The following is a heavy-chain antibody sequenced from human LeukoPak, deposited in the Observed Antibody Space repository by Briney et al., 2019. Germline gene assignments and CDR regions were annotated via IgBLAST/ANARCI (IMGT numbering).Heavy chain of an antibody. CDR1: GYTFTGYY. J-gene: IGHJ4*02. D-gene: IGHD3-3*01. CDR3: ARADITIIKYYFDY. V-gene: IGHV1-2*02. CDR2: INPNSGGT. Sequence: ASVKVSCKASGYTFTGYYMHWVRQAPGQGLEWMGWINPNSGGTNYAQKFQGRVTMTRDTSISTAYMELSRLRSDDTAVYYCARADITIIKYYFDYWGQGTLATVSS.